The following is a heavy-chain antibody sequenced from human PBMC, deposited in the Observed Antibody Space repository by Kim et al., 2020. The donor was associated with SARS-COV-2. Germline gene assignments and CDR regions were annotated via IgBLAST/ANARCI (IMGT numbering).Heavy chain of an antibody. J-gene: IGHJ4*02. CDR2: ISGGSNTI. V-gene: IGHV3-48*01. CDR3: ARDLNYAFDY. Sequence: GGSLRLSCAASGFTFSSFSMNWVRLAPGKGLEWISYISGGSNTIDYADSVKGRFTISRDNAKNSLYLQMNSLRGEDTAIYYCARDLNYAFDYWGQGTLVTVSS. CDR1: GFTFSSFS. D-gene: IGHD1-7*01.